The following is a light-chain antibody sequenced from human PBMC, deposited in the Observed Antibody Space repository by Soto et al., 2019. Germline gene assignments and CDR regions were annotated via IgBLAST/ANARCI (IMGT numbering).Light chain of an antibody. J-gene: IGLJ1*01. Sequence: QSALTQPASVSGSPGQSITISCTGTSSDVGGYNYVSWYQQHPGKAPKLMIYDVSNRPSGVSNRFSGSKSGNTASLTISGLQAEDEAAYYCSSYTSSSTQDVFGTGTKLTVL. V-gene: IGLV2-14*01. CDR1: SSDVGGYNY. CDR3: SSYTSSSTQDV. CDR2: DVS.